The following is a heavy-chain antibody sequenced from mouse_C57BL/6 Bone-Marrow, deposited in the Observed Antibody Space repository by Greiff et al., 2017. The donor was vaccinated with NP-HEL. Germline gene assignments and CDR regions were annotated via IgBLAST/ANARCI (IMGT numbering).Heavy chain of an antibody. CDR1: GFTFSSYA. V-gene: IGHV5-9-1*02. CDR2: ISSGGDYI. CDR3: TRGFYGNFPWFAY. D-gene: IGHD2-1*01. J-gene: IGHJ3*01. Sequence: EVKLMESGEGLVKPGGSLKLSCAASGFTFSSYAMSWVRQTPEKRLEWVAYISSGGDYIYYAETVKGRFTISRDNARNTLYLQMSSLKSEDTAMYYCTRGFYGNFPWFAYWGQGTLVTVSA.